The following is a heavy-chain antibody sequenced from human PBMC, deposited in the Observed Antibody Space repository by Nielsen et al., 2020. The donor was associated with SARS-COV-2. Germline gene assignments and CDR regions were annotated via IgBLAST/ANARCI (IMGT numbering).Heavy chain of an antibody. CDR1: GGSISSSNW. CDR2: IYHSGST. CDR3: ARAGTTRSWFDP. D-gene: IGHD1-7*01. V-gene: IGHV4-4*02. Sequence: GSLRLSCAVSGGSISSSNWWSWVRQPPGKGLEWIGEIYHSGSTNYNPSLKSRVTISVDKSKNQFSLKLSSVTAADTAVYYCARAGTTRSWFDPWGQGTLVTVSS. J-gene: IGHJ5*02.